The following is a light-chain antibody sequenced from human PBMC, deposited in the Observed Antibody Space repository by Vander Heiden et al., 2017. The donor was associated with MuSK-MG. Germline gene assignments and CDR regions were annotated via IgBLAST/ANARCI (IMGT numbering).Light chain of an antibody. CDR1: SSNIGAGYD. J-gene: IGLJ2*01. CDR3: LSYDSSLSGVI. CDR2: VNN. Sequence: QSVLTQPPSVSGAPGERVTISCTGSSSNIGAGYDVHWYQQLPETAPKRRIYVNNNRPSGVPDRFSGSRSGTSASLAITGPQAEDEADYYCLSYDSSLSGVIFGGGTKLTVL. V-gene: IGLV1-40*01.